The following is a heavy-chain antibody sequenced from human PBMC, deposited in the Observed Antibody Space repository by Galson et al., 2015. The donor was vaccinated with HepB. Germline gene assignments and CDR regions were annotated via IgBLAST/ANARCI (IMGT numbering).Heavy chain of an antibody. V-gene: IGHV3-23*01. D-gene: IGHD7-27*01. CDR3: AKTKWGIYSGPFDY. Sequence: SLRLCCAGSGFTFSTYAMSWVRQAPGKGLRWVSSITGSGGATYYADSVKGRFTISGDNSKNTLYLQINGLRAEDTAIYYCAKTKWGIYSGPFDYWGQGTPVTVSS. J-gene: IGHJ4*02. CDR2: ITGSGGAT. CDR1: GFTFSTYA.